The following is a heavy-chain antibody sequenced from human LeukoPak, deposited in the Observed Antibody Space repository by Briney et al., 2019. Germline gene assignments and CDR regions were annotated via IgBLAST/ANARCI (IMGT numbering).Heavy chain of an antibody. Sequence: GGSLRLSCAASGFTVRSNYMNWLRQAPGEGLEGASVIYSGVITYYADSVKGRFTISRDNSNITLYLQMNSLRAEDTAVYYCAKGEYIVGATTPWGYYMDVWGKGTTVTVSS. V-gene: IGHV3-66*01. D-gene: IGHD1-26*01. CDR3: AKGEYIVGATTPWGYYMDV. J-gene: IGHJ6*03. CDR1: GFTVRSNY. CDR2: IYSGVIT.